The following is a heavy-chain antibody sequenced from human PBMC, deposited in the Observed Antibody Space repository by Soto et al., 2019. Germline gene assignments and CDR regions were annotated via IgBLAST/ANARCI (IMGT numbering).Heavy chain of an antibody. D-gene: IGHD2-2*01. Sequence: SVKVSCKASGGSFSSYAISWVRQAPGQGLEWMGGIIPIFGTANYAQKFQGRVTITADKSTSTAYMELSSLRSEDTAVYYCARDSGTNDAFDIWGQGTMVTVSS. V-gene: IGHV1-69*06. CDR1: GGSFSSYA. CDR3: ARDSGTNDAFDI. CDR2: IIPIFGTA. J-gene: IGHJ3*02.